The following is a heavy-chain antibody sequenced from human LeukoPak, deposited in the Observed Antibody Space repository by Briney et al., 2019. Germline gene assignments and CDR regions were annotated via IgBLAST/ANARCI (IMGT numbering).Heavy chain of an antibody. D-gene: IGHD4-17*01. CDR2: INTNTGNP. CDR3: ARTDYGDYVDVDAFDI. V-gene: IGHV7-4-1*02. J-gene: IGHJ3*02. Sequence: GASVKVSCKASGYTFTSYAMNWVRQAPGQGLEWMGWINTNTGNPTYAQGFTGRFVFSLDTSVSTAYLQISSLKAEDTAVYYCARTDYGDYVDVDAFDIWGQGTMVTVSS. CDR1: GYTFTSYA.